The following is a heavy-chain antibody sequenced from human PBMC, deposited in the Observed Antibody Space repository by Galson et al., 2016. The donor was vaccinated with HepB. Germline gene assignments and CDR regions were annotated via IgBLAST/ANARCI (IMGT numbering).Heavy chain of an antibody. J-gene: IGHJ3*02. CDR3: ARTTDYYDSSGFFNDAFDI. CDR2: IGSSATYT. Sequence: QAPGKGLEWVSYIGSSATYTKYADSVKGRFTISRDNPKNTLYLQMNSLRAEDSAVYYCARTTDYYDSSGFFNDAFDIWGQGTMVTVSS. V-gene: IGHV3-11*06. D-gene: IGHD3-22*01.